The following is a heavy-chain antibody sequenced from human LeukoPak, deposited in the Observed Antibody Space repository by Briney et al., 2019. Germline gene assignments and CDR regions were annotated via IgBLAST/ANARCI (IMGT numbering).Heavy chain of an antibody. CDR2: IKSKTDGGTT. Sequence: PGGSLRLSCAASGFTVSSNYMSWVRQAPGKGLEWVGRIKSKTDGGTTDYAAPVKGRFTISRDDSKNTLYLQMNSLKTEDTAVYYCTTDLDIVVVRAFDIWGQGTMVTVSS. V-gene: IGHV3-15*01. CDR3: TTDLDIVVVRAFDI. D-gene: IGHD2-21*01. CDR1: GFTVSSNY. J-gene: IGHJ3*02.